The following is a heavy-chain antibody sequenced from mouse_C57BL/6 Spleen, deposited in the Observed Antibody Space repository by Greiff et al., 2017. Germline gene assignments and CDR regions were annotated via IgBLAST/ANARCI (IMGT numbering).Heavy chain of an antibody. Sequence: ESGPGLVKPSQSLSLTCSVTGYSITSGYYWNWIRQFPGNKLEWMGYISYDGSNNYNPSLKNRISITRDTSKNQFFLKLNSVTTEDTATYYCARFTTHAMDYWGQGTSVTVSS. CDR1: GYSITSGYY. CDR3: ARFTTHAMDY. CDR2: ISYDGSN. D-gene: IGHD1-1*01. J-gene: IGHJ4*01. V-gene: IGHV3-6*01.